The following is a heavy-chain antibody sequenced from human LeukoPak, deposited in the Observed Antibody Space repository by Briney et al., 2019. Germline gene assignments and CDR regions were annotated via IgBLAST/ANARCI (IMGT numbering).Heavy chain of an antibody. CDR2: ISSSGVAI. J-gene: IGHJ4*02. CDR3: ARVFTSGSPFDY. CDR1: GFTFTDYY. V-gene: IGHV3-11*01. Sequence: GGSLRLSCVASGFTFTDYYMAWIRHAPGKGLEWISYISSSGVAISYADSVKGRFTISRDTAKKSLFLEMNSLRPDDTAVYYCARVFTSGSPFDYWGQGTLVTVSS. D-gene: IGHD1-26*01.